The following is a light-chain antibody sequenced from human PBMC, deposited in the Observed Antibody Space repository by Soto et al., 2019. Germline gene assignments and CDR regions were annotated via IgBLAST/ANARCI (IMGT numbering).Light chain of an antibody. V-gene: IGKV4-1*01. CDR1: QSFLYNSNNKNH. CDR3: QQYHSIPFT. Sequence: DFVMTQAPDSLAVSLGERGTINCKSSQSFLYNSNNKNHLGWFQQKPGHPPKLLIYGASFRPSGVPDRFSGSGSGTDFTLTISSLQAEDVAVYYCQQYHSIPFTFGQGTRLEI. J-gene: IGKJ5*01. CDR2: GAS.